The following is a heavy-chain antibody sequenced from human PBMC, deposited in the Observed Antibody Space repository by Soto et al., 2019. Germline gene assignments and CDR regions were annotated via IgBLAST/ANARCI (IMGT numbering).Heavy chain of an antibody. J-gene: IGHJ6*02. CDR2: IDPSDSYT. Sequence: RGESLKISCKGSGYSFTSYWISWVRQMPGKGLEWMGRIDPSDSYTNYSPSFQGHVTISADKSISTAYLQWSSLKASDTAMYYCARVDTAMVPGYYYGMDVWGQGTTVTVSS. CDR3: ARVDTAMVPGYYYGMDV. V-gene: IGHV5-10-1*01. CDR1: GYSFTSYW. D-gene: IGHD5-18*01.